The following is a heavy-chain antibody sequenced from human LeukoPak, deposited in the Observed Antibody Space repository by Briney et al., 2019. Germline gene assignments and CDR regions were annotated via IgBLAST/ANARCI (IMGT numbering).Heavy chain of an antibody. Sequence: PGGSLRLSCAASGFTFSNAWMSWVRQAPGKGLEWVGRIKSKTDGGTTDYAAPVKGRFTISRDDSKNTLYLQMNSLKTEDTAVYYCTTDIWFKFYYFDYWGQGTLVTVSS. V-gene: IGHV3-15*01. CDR2: IKSKTDGGTT. CDR3: TTDIWFKFYYFDY. J-gene: IGHJ4*02. CDR1: GFTFSNAW. D-gene: IGHD3-10*01.